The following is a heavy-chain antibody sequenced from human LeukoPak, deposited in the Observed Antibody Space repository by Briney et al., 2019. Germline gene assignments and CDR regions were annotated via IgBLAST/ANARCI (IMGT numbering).Heavy chain of an antibody. CDR3: ARGRTWNYSCCYP. J-gene: IGHJ5*02. D-gene: IGHD1-7*01. CDR2: IYYSGST. Sequence: SETLSLTCTVSGGSINNYNYYWCWIRPPPGRGLGWIGSIYYSGSTYYNPSLKSRVTISVDTSKNQFSLQLSSVTAADTAVYYCARGRTWNYSCCYPWGQGNLVTVSS. CDR1: GGSINNYNYY. V-gene: IGHV4-39*07.